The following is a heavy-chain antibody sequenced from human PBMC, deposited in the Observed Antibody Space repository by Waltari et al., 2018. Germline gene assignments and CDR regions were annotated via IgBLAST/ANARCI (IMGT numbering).Heavy chain of an antibody. D-gene: IGHD6-13*01. V-gene: IGHV3-21*01. CDR1: GFTFSRYS. Sequence: EVQLVESGGGLVKPGGSLRLSCAASGFTFSRYSMNCVRQAPGKGLEWVSSISSSSSYIYYADSVKGRFTISRDNAKNSLYLQMNSLRAEDTAVYYCARDDQQLVKNAFDIWGQGTMVTVSS. CDR3: ARDDQQLVKNAFDI. J-gene: IGHJ3*02. CDR2: ISSSSSYI.